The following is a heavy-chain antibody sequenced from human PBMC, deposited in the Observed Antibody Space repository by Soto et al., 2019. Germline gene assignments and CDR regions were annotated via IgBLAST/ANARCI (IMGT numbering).Heavy chain of an antibody. CDR2: IYSGGST. D-gene: IGHD3-3*01. CDR1: GFTVSSNY. Sequence: GGSLRLSCAASGFTVSSNYMSWVRQAPGKGLEWVSVIYSGGSTYYADSVKGGFTISRDNSKNTLYLQMNSLRAEDTAVYYCARKARYDFWSGPFDPWGQGTLVTVSS. J-gene: IGHJ5*02. CDR3: ARKARYDFWSGPFDP. V-gene: IGHV3-66*01.